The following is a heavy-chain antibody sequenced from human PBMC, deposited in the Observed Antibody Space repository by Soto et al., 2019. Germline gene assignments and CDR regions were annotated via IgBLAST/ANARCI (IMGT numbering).Heavy chain of an antibody. D-gene: IGHD2-21*02. CDR2: IYYSGST. CDR1: GGSISSGGYY. Sequence: SETLSLTCTVSGGSISSGGYYWSWIRQHPGKGLEWIGYIYYSGSTYYNPSLKSRVTISVDTSKNQFSLKLSPVTAADTAVYYCARDQPTYCGGDCYHDAFDIWGQGTMVTVSS. CDR3: ARDQPTYCGGDCYHDAFDI. J-gene: IGHJ3*02. V-gene: IGHV4-31*03.